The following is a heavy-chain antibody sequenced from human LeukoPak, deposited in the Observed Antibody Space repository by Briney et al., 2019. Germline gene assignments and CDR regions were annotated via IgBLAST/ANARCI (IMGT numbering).Heavy chain of an antibody. Sequence: GGSLRLSCAASGFTFADYAMHWVRQAPGKGLEWVSDISWNSGSLGYADSVKGRFTISRENAKNSLYLQMNSLRAEDTALYYCAKDRGATFYYGSGSFDFWGRGTLVTVSS. J-gene: IGHJ4*02. V-gene: IGHV3-9*01. CDR1: GFTFADYA. CDR3: AKDRGATFYYGSGSFDF. D-gene: IGHD3-10*01. CDR2: ISWNSGSL.